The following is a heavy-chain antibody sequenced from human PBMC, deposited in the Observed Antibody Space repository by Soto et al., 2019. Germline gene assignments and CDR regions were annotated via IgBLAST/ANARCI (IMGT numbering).Heavy chain of an antibody. J-gene: IGHJ4*02. Sequence: GGSLRLSCAASGFTLTTYAMTWVRQAPGKGLEWVSGIDASGAHTYYADSVKGRFTISRDNSKNTVYLQMTSLRAEDTAMYYCARNTYFDSWGLGTLVTVSS. CDR3: ARNTYFDS. CDR2: IDASGAHT. CDR1: GFTLTTYA. V-gene: IGHV3-23*01.